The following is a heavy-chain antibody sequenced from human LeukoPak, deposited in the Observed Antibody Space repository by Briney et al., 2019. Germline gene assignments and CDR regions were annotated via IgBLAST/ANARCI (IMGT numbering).Heavy chain of an antibody. V-gene: IGHV3-23*01. D-gene: IGHD3-22*01. J-gene: IGHJ4*02. CDR3: AKDYFDSSGYYYVPGPYYFDY. CDR1: GFTFRSHA. Sequence: GGSLRPSCVGSGFTFRSHAMSWVRQAPEKGLEFVSGIYENGGTTYYADSVKGRFSISRDNSKNTLYLQMNSLRAEDTAVYYCAKDYFDSSGYYYVPGPYYFDYWGQGTLVTVSS. CDR2: IYENGGTT.